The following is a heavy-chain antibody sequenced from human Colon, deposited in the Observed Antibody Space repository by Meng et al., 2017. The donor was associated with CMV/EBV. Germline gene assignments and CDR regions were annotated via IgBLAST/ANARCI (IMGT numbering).Heavy chain of an antibody. J-gene: IGHJ4*03. CDR2: INHSGST. V-gene: IGHV4-34*01. Sequence: QNPSLTGAVYGGSFSGYYWSWIRQPPGKGLEWIGEINHSGSTNYNPSLKSRVTISVDTSKNQFSLKLSSVTAADTAVYYCARGRRAAAPRTYFDYWGQGTTVTVSS. D-gene: IGHD6-13*01. CDR1: GGSFSGYY. CDR3: ARGRRAAAPRTYFDY.